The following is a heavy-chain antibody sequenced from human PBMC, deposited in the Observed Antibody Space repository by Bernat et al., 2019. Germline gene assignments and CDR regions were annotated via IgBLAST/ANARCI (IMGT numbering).Heavy chain of an antibody. D-gene: IGHD5-24*01. J-gene: IGHJ6*02. CDR3: ARDRRDEMATIDLLVYYYYGMDV. V-gene: IGHV3-23*04. Sequence: EVQLVESGGGLVQPGGSLRLSCAASGFTFSSYAMSWVRQAPGKGLEWVSAISGSGGSTYYADSVKGRFTISRDNSKNSLYLQMNSLRAEDTAVYYCARDRRDEMATIDLLVYYYYGMDVWGQGTTVTVSS. CDR1: GFTFSSYA. CDR2: ISGSGGST.